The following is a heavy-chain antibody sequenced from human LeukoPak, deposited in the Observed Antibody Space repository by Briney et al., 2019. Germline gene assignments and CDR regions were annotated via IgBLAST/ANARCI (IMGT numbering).Heavy chain of an antibody. CDR3: ASTTVTPLYYFDY. J-gene: IGHJ4*02. D-gene: IGHD4-17*01. V-gene: IGHV3-53*01. CDR1: GFTFSSYS. CDR2: IYSGGST. Sequence: GGSLRLSCAASGFTFSSYSMNWVRQAPGKGLEWVSVIYSGGSTYYADSVKGRFTISRDNSKNTLYLQMNSLRAEDTAVYYCASTTVTPLYYFDYWGQGTLVTVSS.